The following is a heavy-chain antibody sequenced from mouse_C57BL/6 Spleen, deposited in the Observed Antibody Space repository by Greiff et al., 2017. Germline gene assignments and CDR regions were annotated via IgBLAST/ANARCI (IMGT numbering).Heavy chain of an antibody. Sequence: QVQLKESGAELAKPGASVKLSCKASGYTFTSYWMHWVNQRPGQGLEWIGYINPSSGYTKYNQKFKDKATLTADKSSSTAYMQLSSLTYEDSAVDYCARSTMSPGFAYWGQGTLVTVSA. J-gene: IGHJ3*01. CDR2: INPSSGYT. CDR3: ARSTMSPGFAY. D-gene: IGHD2-1*01. CDR1: GYTFTSYW. V-gene: IGHV1-7*01.